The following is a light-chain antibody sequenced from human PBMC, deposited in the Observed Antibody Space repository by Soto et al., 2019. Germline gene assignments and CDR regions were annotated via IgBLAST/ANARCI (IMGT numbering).Light chain of an antibody. Sequence: EIVLTQSPATLSVSPGERVTLSCRASQSVINDLAWYQQKPGQAPRLLVYGASTRATDAPPRFRGSGSGTDFSLTISSLQSEDIATYYCQQYRGWPRTFGQGSGVEIK. CDR2: GAS. CDR1: QSVIND. J-gene: IGKJ1*01. CDR3: QQYRGWPRT. V-gene: IGKV3-15*01.